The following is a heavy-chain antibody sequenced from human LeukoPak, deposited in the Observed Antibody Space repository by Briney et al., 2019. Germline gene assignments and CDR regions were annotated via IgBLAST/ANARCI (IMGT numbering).Heavy chain of an antibody. CDR1: GYTFTSYY. J-gene: IGHJ4*02. V-gene: IGHV1-46*01. CDR3: AREARMVAFYY. D-gene: IGHD4/OR15-4a*01. CDR2: INPSGGTT. Sequence: EASVKVSCKSSGYTFTSYYMHWVRQAPGQGLEWMRIINPSGGTTTYAKKFQGRITMTRVTSTSTVYLELNSLRAEDTAVYYCAREARMVAFYYWGQGTLVTVSS.